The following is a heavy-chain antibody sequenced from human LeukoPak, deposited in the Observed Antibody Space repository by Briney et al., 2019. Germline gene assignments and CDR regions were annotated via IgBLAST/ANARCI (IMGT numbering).Heavy chain of an antibody. V-gene: IGHV4-59*01. J-gene: IGHJ5*02. CDR3: ARDFPESKGWGLDP. D-gene: IGHD1-14*01. Sequence: SETLSLTCTVSGGSISSYYWSWIRQTPGMGLEWIGYINHSGSTKYNPSLKSRVTISVDTSKNQFSLKLSSVTAADTAVYYCARDFPESKGWGLDPWGQGTLVTVSS. CDR2: INHSGST. CDR1: GGSISSYY.